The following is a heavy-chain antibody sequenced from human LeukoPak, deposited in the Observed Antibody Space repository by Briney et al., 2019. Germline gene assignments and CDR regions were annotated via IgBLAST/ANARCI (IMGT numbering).Heavy chain of an antibody. CDR2: IYYSGST. J-gene: IGHJ4*02. CDR3: ARVAPDYYDSSGGFDY. V-gene: IGHV4-59*01. CDR1: GGSISSYY. D-gene: IGHD3-22*01. Sequence: SETLSLTCTVSGGSISSYYWSWIRQPPGKGLEWIGYIYYSGSTNYNPSLKSRVTTSVDTSKNQFSLELSSVTAADTAVYYCARVAPDYYDSSGGFDYWGQGTLVTVSS.